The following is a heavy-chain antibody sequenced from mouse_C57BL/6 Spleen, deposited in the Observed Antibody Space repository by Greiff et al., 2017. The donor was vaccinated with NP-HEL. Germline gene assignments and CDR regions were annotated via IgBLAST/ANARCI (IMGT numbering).Heavy chain of an antibody. D-gene: IGHD2-3*01. CDR1: GYSITSGYY. CDR3: ARADALDY. CDR2: ISYDGSN. V-gene: IGHV3-6*01. Sequence: EVQLQESGPGLVKPSQSLSLTCSVTGYSITSGYYWNWIRQFPGNKLEWMGYISYDGSNNYNPSLKNRISITRDTSKNQFFLKLNSVTTEDTATYYCARADALDYWGQGTTLTVSS. J-gene: IGHJ2*01.